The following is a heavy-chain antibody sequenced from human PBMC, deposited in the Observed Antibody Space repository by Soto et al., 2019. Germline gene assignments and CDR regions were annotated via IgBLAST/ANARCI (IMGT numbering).Heavy chain of an antibody. D-gene: IGHD5-18*01. CDR2: IYYSGNT. V-gene: IGHV4-61*01. Sequence: SETLSLTCTVSGDSVSSGSYYWSWIRQPPGKGLQWISYIYYSGNTNDNPSLKSRVTISVDTSKNQFSLKLSSVTTADTAVYYCARGGGVTATFDYWGQGTRVTSPQ. CDR3: ARGGGVTATFDY. CDR1: GDSVSSGSYY. J-gene: IGHJ4*02.